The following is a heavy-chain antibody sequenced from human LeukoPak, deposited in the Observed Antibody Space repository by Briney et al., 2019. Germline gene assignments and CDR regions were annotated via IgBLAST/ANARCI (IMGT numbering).Heavy chain of an antibody. V-gene: IGHV4-34*01. J-gene: IGHJ3*01. Sequence: SETLSLTCGVSGESFSSYFWSWIRQSPGEGLEWLGQIRHGGVTTYNPSLMGRVTISVDTSNNQFSLILTSVTAADTAVYYCARGPHFYGDYIRSFPDAFHLWGRGTVVTVSS. D-gene: IGHD4-17*01. CDR2: IRHGGVT. CDR3: ARGPHFYGDYIRSFPDAFHL. CDR1: GESFSSYF.